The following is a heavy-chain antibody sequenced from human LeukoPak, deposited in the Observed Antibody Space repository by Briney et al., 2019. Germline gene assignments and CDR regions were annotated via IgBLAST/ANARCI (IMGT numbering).Heavy chain of an antibody. J-gene: IGHJ4*02. CDR1: GFTFSSYG. CDR2: IWYDGSNK. Sequence: GGSLRLSCAASGFTFSSYGMHWVRQAPGKGLEWVAVIWYDGSNKYYTDSVQGRFTISRDNSKNTLYLQINSLRVEDTAVYYCARDRSVDYFDYWGQGTLVTVSS. CDR3: ARDRSVDYFDY. D-gene: IGHD3-3*01. V-gene: IGHV3-33*08.